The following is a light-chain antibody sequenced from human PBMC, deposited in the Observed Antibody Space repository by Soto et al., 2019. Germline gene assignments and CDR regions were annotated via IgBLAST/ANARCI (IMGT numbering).Light chain of an antibody. CDR1: SSDVGGYNY. CDR2: DVS. J-gene: IGLJ1*01. CDR3: SSSTSSSTYV. V-gene: IGLV2-14*01. Sequence: QSALTQPASVSGSPGQSITISCTGTSSDVGGYNYVSWYQQHPGKAPKLMIYDVSNRPSGVSNRFSGSKSGNTASLTISGLQAEDEADYYCSSSTSSSTYVVGTGTKLTVL.